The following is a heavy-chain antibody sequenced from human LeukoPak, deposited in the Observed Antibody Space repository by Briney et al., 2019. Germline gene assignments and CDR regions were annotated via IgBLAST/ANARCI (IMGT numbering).Heavy chain of an antibody. CDR1: GYTFTSYG. J-gene: IGHJ5*02. V-gene: IGHV1-18*01. D-gene: IGHD6-13*01. Sequence: ASVKVSCKASGYTFTSYGISWVRQAPGQVLEWMGWISAYNGNTNYAQKLQGRVTMTTDTSTSTAYVELRSLRSDDTAVYYCASLKIAAAGFSNWFDPWGQGTLVTVSS. CDR3: ASLKIAAAGFSNWFDP. CDR2: ISAYNGNT.